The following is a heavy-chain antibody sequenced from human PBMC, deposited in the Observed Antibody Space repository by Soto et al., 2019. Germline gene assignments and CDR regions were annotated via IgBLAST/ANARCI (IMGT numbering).Heavy chain of an antibody. V-gene: IGHV4-34*01. CDR1: GGSFSGYY. Sequence: SETLSLTCAVYGGSFSGYYWSWIRQPPGKGLEWIGEINHSGSTNYNPSLKSRVTISVDTSKNQFSLKLSSVTAADTAVYYCARQTTTVVDYWGQGTLVTVSS. J-gene: IGHJ4*02. CDR2: INHSGST. CDR3: ARQTTTVVDY. D-gene: IGHD4-17*01.